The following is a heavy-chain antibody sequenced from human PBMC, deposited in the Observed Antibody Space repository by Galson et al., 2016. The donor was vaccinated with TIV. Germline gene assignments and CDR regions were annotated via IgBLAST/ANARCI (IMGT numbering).Heavy chain of an antibody. CDR3: TRDEPSYNYVLDV. CDR1: GFAFSRYY. J-gene: IGHJ6*02. CDR2: ISSDGSST. Sequence: SLRLACAASGFAFSRYYMHWVRQAPGKGLVWVSRISSDGSSTLYADSVKGRFTISRDNAKNTLYLPMSSLRAADTALYYCTRDEPSYNYVLDVWGQGTTVTVSS. D-gene: IGHD1-14*01. V-gene: IGHV3-74*01.